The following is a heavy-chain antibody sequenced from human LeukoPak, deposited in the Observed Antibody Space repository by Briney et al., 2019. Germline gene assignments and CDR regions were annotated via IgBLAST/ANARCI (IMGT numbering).Heavy chain of an antibody. CDR1: GFTFNSYG. V-gene: IGHV3-23*01. J-gene: IGHJ4*02. D-gene: IGHD3-22*01. Sequence: GGSLRVPCAASGFTFNSYGMSWVRQARGKGLEWVSFITTSGATTSYADSVKGRFTISRDNPRNTLYMQMNSLRDEDTALYYCAIMHGYYDGSGYWVQWGQGTLVTVSS. CDR2: ITTSGATT. CDR3: AIMHGYYDGSGYWVQ.